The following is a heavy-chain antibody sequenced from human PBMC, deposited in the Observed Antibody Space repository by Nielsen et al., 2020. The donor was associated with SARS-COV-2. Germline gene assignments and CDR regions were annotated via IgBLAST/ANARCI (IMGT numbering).Heavy chain of an antibody. CDR2: ISWNSGSI. J-gene: IGHJ3*01. CDR3: ARASGASYFFNTFDL. D-gene: IGHD1-26*01. V-gene: IGHV3-9*01. Sequence: GGSLRLSCAASGFTFDDYAMHWVRQAPGKGLEWVSGISWNSGSIGYADSVKGRFTISRDNAKNSLYLQMNSLRAEDTALYRCARASGASYFFNTFDLWGQGTMVTVSS. CDR1: GFTFDDYA.